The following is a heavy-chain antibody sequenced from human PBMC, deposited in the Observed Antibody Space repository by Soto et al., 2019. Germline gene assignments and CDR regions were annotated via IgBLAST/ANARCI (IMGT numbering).Heavy chain of an antibody. D-gene: IGHD2-2*02. CDR2: ISYDGSDK. V-gene: IGHV3-30*18. J-gene: IGHJ4*02. Sequence: QDHLVESGGGVVQPGTSLRLSCAASGFTFNTYGMHWVRQAPGKGLEWVAVISYDGSDKFYADSVKGRFTISRDNSKNTLYLQMSSLRAEDTAIYYCAKSPSFYCSSPNCYKYYLDYWGQGTLVTVSS. CDR1: GFTFNTYG. CDR3: AKSPSFYCSSPNCYKYYLDY.